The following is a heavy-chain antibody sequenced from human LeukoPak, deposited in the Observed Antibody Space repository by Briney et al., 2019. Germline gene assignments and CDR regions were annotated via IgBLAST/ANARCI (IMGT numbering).Heavy chain of an antibody. CDR3: AKGLWDDSSGYVVGAFDI. J-gene: IGHJ3*02. CDR2: VTWNSDNI. V-gene: IGHV3-9*01. CDR1: GFTFDDYA. Sequence: GGSLRLSCAASGFTFDDYAMHWVRQAPGKGLEWVSGVTWNSDNIGYADSVKGRFTISRDNAKNSLYLQMNSLRAEDTALYYCAKGLWDDSSGYVVGAFDIWGQGTMVTVSS. D-gene: IGHD3-22*01.